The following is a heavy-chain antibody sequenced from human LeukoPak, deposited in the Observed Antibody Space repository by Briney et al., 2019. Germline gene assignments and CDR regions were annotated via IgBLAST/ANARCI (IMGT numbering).Heavy chain of an antibody. CDR2: INPSGGST. CDR1: GYTFTSYY. J-gene: IGHJ6*03. Sequence: GASVKVSCKASGYTFTSYYMHWVRQAPGQGLEWMGIINPSGGSTSYAQKFQGRVTMTRDTSTSTVYMELSSLRSEDTAVYYCARTAYWFGELSGYYYYMDVWGKGTTVTISS. D-gene: IGHD3-10*01. V-gene: IGHV1-46*01. CDR3: ARTAYWFGELSGYYYYMDV.